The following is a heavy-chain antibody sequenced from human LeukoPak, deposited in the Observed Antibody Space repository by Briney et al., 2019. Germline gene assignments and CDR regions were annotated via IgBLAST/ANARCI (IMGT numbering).Heavy chain of an antibody. J-gene: IGHJ4*02. CDR3: ARGDDILTGYSFDY. D-gene: IGHD3-9*01. CDR2: MNPNSGST. Sequence: ASVKVSCKASGYTFTSYDINWVRQATGQGLEWMGWMNPNSGSTGYAQKFQGRVTMTRNTSISTAYMELSSLRSEDTAVYYCARGDDILTGYSFDYWGQGTLVTVSS. CDR1: GYTFTSYD. V-gene: IGHV1-8*01.